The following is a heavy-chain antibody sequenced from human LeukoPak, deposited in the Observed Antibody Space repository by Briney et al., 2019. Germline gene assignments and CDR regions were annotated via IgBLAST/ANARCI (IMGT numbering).Heavy chain of an antibody. CDR3: ARAICSGGSCYSGPFGH. D-gene: IGHD2-15*01. Sequence: SETLSLTCTVSGGSISSYCWSWLRQPPGKGLEWIGYIYYSGSTNYNPSLKSRVTILVESSKNQFSLKLSSVTAADTAVYYCARAICSGGSCYSGPFGHWGQGTLVSVSS. V-gene: IGHV4-59*01. CDR2: IYYSGST. J-gene: IGHJ5*02. CDR1: GGSISSYC.